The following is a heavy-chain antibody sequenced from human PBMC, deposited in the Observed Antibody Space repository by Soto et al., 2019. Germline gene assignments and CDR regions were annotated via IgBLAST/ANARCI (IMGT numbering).Heavy chain of an antibody. CDR1: GGSISSYY. D-gene: IGHD3-16*02. V-gene: IGHV4-59*01. CDR2: IYYSGST. CDR3: ARVTGGGAIGY. J-gene: IGHJ4*02. Sequence: QVQLQESGPGLVKPSETLSLTCTVSGGSISSYYCSWIRQPPGKGLEWIGYIYYSGSTNYNPSLKSRVTIAVDTSKNQFSLKLSSVTAADTAVYYCARVTGGGAIGYWVQGTLVTVSS.